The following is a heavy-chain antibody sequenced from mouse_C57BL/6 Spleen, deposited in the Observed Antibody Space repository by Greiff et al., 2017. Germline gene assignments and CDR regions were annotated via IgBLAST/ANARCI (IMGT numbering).Heavy chain of an antibody. CDR1: GYTFTSYW. J-gene: IGHJ3*01. D-gene: IGHD1-1*01. CDR2: IYPGSGST. V-gene: IGHV1-55*01. Sequence: QVQLKQPGAELVKPGASVKMSCKASGYTFTSYWITWVKQRPGQGLEWIGDIYPGSGSTNYNEKFKSKDTLTVDTSSSTAYMQLSSLTSEDSAVXYCAYYGSSPAWFAYWGQGTLVTVSA. CDR3: AYYGSSPAWFAY.